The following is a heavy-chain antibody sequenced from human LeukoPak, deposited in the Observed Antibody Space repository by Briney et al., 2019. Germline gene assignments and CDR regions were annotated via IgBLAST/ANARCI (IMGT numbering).Heavy chain of an antibody. CDR1: GGSIGSYY. J-gene: IGHJ5*02. CDR3: ATLYSGSYSWFDP. D-gene: IGHD1-26*01. V-gene: IGHV4-59*08. Sequence: SETLSLTCTVSGGSIGSYYWSWIRQPPGKGLEWIGYIYYSGTTDYNPSLKSRVTISVDTSKNQFSLKLSSVTAADTAVYYCATLYSGSYSWFDPWGQGTLVTVSS. CDR2: IYYSGTT.